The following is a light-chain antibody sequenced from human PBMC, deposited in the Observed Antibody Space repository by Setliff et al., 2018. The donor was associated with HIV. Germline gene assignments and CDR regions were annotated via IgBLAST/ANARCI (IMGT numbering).Light chain of an antibody. V-gene: IGLV2-14*01. CDR2: EVT. Sequence: QFVLTQPASVSGSPGQSITISCTGTSSDVGGYSYVSWYQQHPGKAPKLIIYEVTNRPSGVSNRLSGSKPGNTASLTISGLQAEDEADYYCSSYTSSNTSYVFGAGTKVTVL. CDR3: SSYTSSNTSYV. CDR1: SSDVGGYSY. J-gene: IGLJ1*01.